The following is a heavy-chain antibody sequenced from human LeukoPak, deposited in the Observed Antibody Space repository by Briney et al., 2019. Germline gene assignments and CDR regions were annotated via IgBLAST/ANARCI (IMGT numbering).Heavy chain of an antibody. D-gene: IGHD4-23*01. CDR1: GGSISSSSYY. J-gene: IGHJ4*02. CDR3: ARASARWLFDH. V-gene: IGHV4-39*07. Sequence: SETLSLTCTVSGGSISSSSYYWGWIRQPPGKGLEWIGSIYYSGSTYYNPSLKSRVTISVDTSKNQFSLKLSSVTAADTAVYYCARASARWLFDHWGQGTLVTVSS. CDR2: IYYSGST.